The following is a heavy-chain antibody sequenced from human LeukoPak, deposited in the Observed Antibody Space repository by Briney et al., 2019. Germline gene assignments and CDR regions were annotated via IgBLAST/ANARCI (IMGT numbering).Heavy chain of an antibody. Sequence: PSETLSLTCNVSGASIRSGRNYWGWIRQSPGKGLEWIGSIYYSGSSSYNPSLQSRVSISVDTSKNHISLKVFSLTAADTALYYCARHVSGSAMMHYFDYWGQGILVTVSS. J-gene: IGHJ4*02. CDR2: IYYSGSS. CDR1: GASIRSGRNY. CDR3: ARHVSGSAMMHYFDY. V-gene: IGHV4-39*01. D-gene: IGHD5-18*01.